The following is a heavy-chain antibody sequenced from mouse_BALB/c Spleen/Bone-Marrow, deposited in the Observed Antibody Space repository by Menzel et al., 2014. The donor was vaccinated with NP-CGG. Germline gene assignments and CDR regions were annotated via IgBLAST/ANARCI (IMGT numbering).Heavy chain of an antibody. CDR2: ISCGGGNT. D-gene: IGHD2-14*01. Sequence: VHLVESGGGLVTPGGSLKLSCAASGFTFDSYNMSWVRQTPEKRLEWVATISCGGGNTNYQDRVKGRSTISRDTAKNILFRHMSSLRSEDTAWYYCIRGEYDDYFDYWGQGTTLTVSS. CDR3: IRGEYDDYFDY. V-gene: IGHV5-9*04. J-gene: IGHJ2*01. CDR1: GFTFDSYN.